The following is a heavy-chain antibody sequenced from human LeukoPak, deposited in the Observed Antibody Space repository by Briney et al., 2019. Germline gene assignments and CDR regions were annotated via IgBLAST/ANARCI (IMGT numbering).Heavy chain of an antibody. D-gene: IGHD3-10*01. Sequence: ASVKVSCKASGYTFTSYGISWVRQAPGQGLEWMGWISAYNGNTNYAQKLQGRVTMTTDTSTSTAYMELRSLRSDDTAVYYCAKITMVRGFKHYFHYWGRGPLVPVPS. V-gene: IGHV1-18*01. CDR1: GYTFTSYG. J-gene: IGHJ4*02. CDR3: AKITMVRGFKHYFHY. CDR2: ISAYNGNT.